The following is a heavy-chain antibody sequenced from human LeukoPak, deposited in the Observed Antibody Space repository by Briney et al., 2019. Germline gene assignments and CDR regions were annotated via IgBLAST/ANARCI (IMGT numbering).Heavy chain of an antibody. J-gene: IGHJ4*02. D-gene: IGHD3-10*01. CDR1: GFTFSSYA. Sequence: PGGSLRLSCAASGFTFSSYAMHWVRQAPGKGLEWVAVISYDGSNKYYADSVKGRFTISRDNSKNTLYLQMNSLRAEDTAVYYCAKASGMVRYYFDYWGQGTLVTVSP. V-gene: IGHV3-30-3*01. CDR2: ISYDGSNK. CDR3: AKASGMVRYYFDY.